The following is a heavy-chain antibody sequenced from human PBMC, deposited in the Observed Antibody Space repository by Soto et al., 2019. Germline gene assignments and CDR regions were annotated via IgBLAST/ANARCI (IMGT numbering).Heavy chain of an antibody. Sequence: QVQLVQSGAEVKKPGSSVKVSCKASGGTFSSYAISWVRQAPGQGLEWMGGTIPIFGTANYAQKFQGRVTITADESTSTAYMELSSLRSEDTAVYYCAACSSSSSGYSYGLFDYWGQGTLVTVSS. J-gene: IGHJ4*02. D-gene: IGHD6-6*01. CDR3: AACSSSSSGYSYGLFDY. CDR2: TIPIFGTA. CDR1: GGTFSSYA. V-gene: IGHV1-69*01.